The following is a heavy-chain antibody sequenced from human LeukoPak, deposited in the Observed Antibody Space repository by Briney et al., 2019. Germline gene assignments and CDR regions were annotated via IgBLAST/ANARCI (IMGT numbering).Heavy chain of an antibody. CDR2: IYYSGST. Sequence: PSETLSLTCTVSGGSIGSGGYYWSWIRQHPGKGLEWIGYIYYSGSTYYNPSLKSRVTISVDTSKNQFSLKLSSVTAADTAVYYCARDDSGSYSWGAFDIWGQGTMVTVSS. CDR3: ARDDSGSYSWGAFDI. V-gene: IGHV4-31*03. CDR1: GGSIGSGGYY. D-gene: IGHD3-10*01. J-gene: IGHJ3*02.